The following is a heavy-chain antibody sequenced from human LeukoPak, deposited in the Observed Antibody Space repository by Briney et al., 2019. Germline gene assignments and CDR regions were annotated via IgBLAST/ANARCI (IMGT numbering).Heavy chain of an antibody. CDR2: ISSSSSYI. CDR3: ARLANYYDSSGDGFDI. V-gene: IGHV3-21*01. CDR1: GFTFSSYS. D-gene: IGHD3-22*01. Sequence: GGSLRLSCAASGFTFSSYSMNWVRQAPGKGLEWVSSISSSSSYIYYADSVKGRFTISRDNAKNSLYLQMNSLRAEDTAVYYRARLANYYDSSGDGFDIRGQGTMVTVSS. J-gene: IGHJ3*02.